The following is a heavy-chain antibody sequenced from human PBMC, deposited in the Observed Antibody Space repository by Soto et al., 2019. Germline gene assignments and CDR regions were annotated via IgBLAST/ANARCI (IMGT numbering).Heavy chain of an antibody. Sequence: PSETLSLTCTVSGGSISSGGYYWSWIRQHPGKGLEWIGYIYYSGSTYYNPSLKSRVTISVDTSKNQFSLKLSSVTAADTAVYYCARDRFGESPPYYYYGMDVWGQGTTVTVSS. CDR2: IYYSGST. CDR3: ARDRFGESPPYYYYGMDV. J-gene: IGHJ6*02. D-gene: IGHD3-10*01. V-gene: IGHV4-31*03. CDR1: GGSISSGGYY.